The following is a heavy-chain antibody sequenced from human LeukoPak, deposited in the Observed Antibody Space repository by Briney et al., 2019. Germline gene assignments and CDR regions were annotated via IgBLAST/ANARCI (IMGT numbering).Heavy chain of an antibody. J-gene: IGHJ3*02. V-gene: IGHV4-39*01. CDR1: GGSISSSSYY. CDR3: ARHLVPALGAFDI. D-gene: IGHD2-2*01. Sequence: ASETLSLTCTVSGGSISSSSYYWGWIRQPPGKGLEWIGSFYYSGSTYYNPPLKSRVTISVDTSKNQFSLKLSSVTAADTAVYYCARHLVPALGAFDIWGQGTMVTVSS. CDR2: FYYSGST.